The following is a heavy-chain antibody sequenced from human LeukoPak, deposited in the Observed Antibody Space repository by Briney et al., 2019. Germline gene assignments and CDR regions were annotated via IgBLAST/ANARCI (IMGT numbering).Heavy chain of an antibody. D-gene: IGHD2-2*01. CDR2: LYYTGST. CDR1: GDSISTYY. J-gene: IGHJ4*02. V-gene: IGHV4-59*08. Sequence: SETLSLTCTVSGDSISTYYWSWIRQPPGKGLEWIGYLYYTGSTNYNPSLKGRVTIPVDRSKKQFSLKVSSVTAADTAVYYCAGGPTSSFDYWGQGTLVTVSS. CDR3: AGGPTSSFDY.